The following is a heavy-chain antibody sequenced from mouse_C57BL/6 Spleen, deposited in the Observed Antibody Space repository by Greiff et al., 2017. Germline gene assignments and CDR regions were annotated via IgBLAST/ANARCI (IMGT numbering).Heavy chain of an antibody. J-gene: IGHJ1*03. CDR1: GYAFSSYW. CDR3: ARGDYGSSYRYFDV. V-gene: IGHV1-80*01. CDR2: IYPGDGDT. D-gene: IGHD1-1*01. Sequence: VQLQQSGAELVKPGASVKISCKASGYAFSSYWMNWVKQRPGKGLEWIGQIYPGDGDTDYNGKFKGKATLTADKSSSTAYMQLSSLTSEDAAVYFCARGDYGSSYRYFDVWGTGTTVTVAS.